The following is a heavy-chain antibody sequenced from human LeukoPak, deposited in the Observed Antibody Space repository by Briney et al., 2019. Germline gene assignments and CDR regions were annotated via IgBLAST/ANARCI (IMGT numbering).Heavy chain of an antibody. V-gene: IGHV4-4*07. Sequence: SETLSLTCTVSNDSISSYYWSWIRQPAGKGLEWIGRIYTTGSTNYNLSLKSRVTMSVDTSKNQFSLKLSSVTAADTAVYYCARDRIGTPTPYFDYWGQGTLVTVSS. CDR3: ARDRIGTPTPYFDY. CDR1: NDSISSYY. D-gene: IGHD2-15*01. CDR2: IYTTGST. J-gene: IGHJ4*02.